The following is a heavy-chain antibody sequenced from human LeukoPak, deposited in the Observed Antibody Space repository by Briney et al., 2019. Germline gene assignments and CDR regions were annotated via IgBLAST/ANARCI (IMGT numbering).Heavy chain of an antibody. CDR1: GGSISSSSYY. D-gene: IGHD6-13*01. V-gene: IGHV4-39*07. CDR2: IYYSGST. Sequence: SETLSLTCTVSGGSISSSSYYWGWIRQPPGKGLEWIGSIYYSGSTNYNPSLKSRVTISVDTSKNQFSLKLSSVTAADTAVYYCARGRQRYSSSWYFDYWGQGTLVTVSS. CDR3: ARGRQRYSSSWYFDY. J-gene: IGHJ4*02.